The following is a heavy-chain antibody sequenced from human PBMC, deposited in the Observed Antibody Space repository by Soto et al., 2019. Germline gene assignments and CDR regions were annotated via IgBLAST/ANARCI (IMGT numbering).Heavy chain of an antibody. J-gene: IGHJ6*02. Sequence: PVGSLRLSCAASGFTFRSYSMHWVRQAPGKGLEWVSSISSSSRYIYYADSVRGRFTISRDNANSSLYLQFNTLIAEDTAVYYCARPHYYDSSGLDVWAQGTTVTVSS. CDR2: ISSSSRYI. V-gene: IGHV3-21*01. D-gene: IGHD3-22*01. CDR1: GFTFRSYS. CDR3: ARPHYYDSSGLDV.